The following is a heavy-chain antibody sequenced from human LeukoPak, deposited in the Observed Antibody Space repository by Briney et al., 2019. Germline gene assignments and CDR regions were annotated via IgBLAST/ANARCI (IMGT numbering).Heavy chain of an antibody. Sequence: PGGSLRLSCAASGFTFSSYAMSWVRQAPGKGLEWVSAISGSGGSTYYADSVKGRFTISRDNSKNSLYLQMNSLRAEDTAVYYCARSRGYSNEGMELVYWGQGTLVTVSS. CDR1: GFTFSSYA. V-gene: IGHV3-23*01. J-gene: IGHJ4*02. D-gene: IGHD5-18*01. CDR2: ISGSGGST. CDR3: ARSRGYSNEGMELVY.